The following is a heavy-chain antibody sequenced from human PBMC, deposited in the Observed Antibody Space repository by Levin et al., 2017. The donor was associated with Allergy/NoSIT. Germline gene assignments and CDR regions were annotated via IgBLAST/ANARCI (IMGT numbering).Heavy chain of an antibody. J-gene: IGHJ4*02. Sequence: GSLRLSCTVSGVSIGSSSYYWGWIRQPPGKGLEWIGSIYYSGSTYYNPSLKSRLTISVDTSKSQFSLKMGSVTAADTAVYYCARRFAASSNWDFDYWGQGTLVTVSS. CDR2: IYYSGST. D-gene: IGHD4-11*01. CDR3: ARRFAASSNWDFDY. V-gene: IGHV4-39*01. CDR1: GVSIGSSSYY.